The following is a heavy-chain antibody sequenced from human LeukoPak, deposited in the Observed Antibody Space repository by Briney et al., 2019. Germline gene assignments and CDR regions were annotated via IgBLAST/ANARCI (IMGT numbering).Heavy chain of an antibody. V-gene: IGHV3-43*02. CDR1: GLNFDDSA. CDR3: AKESGKFDY. Sequence: GGSLRLSCVASGLNFDDSAMHWVRQAPGKGLEWVSLISADGGSTFSADSVKGRFSISRDSSKNSLYLQMNSLRSEDTAMYYCAKESGKFDYWGQGALVAVSS. CDR2: ISADGGST. J-gene: IGHJ4*02.